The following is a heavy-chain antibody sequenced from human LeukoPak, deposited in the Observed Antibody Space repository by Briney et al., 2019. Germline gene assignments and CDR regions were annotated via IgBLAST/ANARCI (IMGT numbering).Heavy chain of an antibody. D-gene: IGHD3-22*01. J-gene: IGHJ4*02. Sequence: ASVKVSCKASGYTFTSYGISWVRQAPGQGLEWMGWISAYNGNTNYAQKLQGRVTMTTDTSTSTAYMELRSLRSDDTAVYYCAREGDVRDYDRPPRYPRFDYWGQGTLVTVSS. CDR2: ISAYNGNT. V-gene: IGHV1-18*01. CDR3: AREGDVRDYDRPPRYPRFDY. CDR1: GYTFTSYG.